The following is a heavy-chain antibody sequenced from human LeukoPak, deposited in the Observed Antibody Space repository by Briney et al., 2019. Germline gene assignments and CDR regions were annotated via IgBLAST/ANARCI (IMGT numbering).Heavy chain of an antibody. Sequence: SETLSLTCTVSGGSISSSSYCWSWIRQPPGKGLEWIGYIYYSGSTNYNPSLKSRVTISVDTSKNQFSLKLSSVTAADTAVYYCARETVGAIGLVSYYYYYMDVWGKGTTVTVSS. D-gene: IGHD1-26*01. CDR3: ARETVGAIGLVSYYYYYMDV. V-gene: IGHV4-61*01. CDR2: IYYSGST. J-gene: IGHJ6*03. CDR1: GGSISSSSYC.